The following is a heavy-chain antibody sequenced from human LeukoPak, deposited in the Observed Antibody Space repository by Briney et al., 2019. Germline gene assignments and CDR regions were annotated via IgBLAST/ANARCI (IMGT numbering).Heavy chain of an antibody. J-gene: IGHJ5*02. CDR3: ASAIPYYYGSGSYNFDP. V-gene: IGHV3-30*03. Sequence: GGSLRLSCAASGFAFSDYSMTWVRQAPGKGLEWVAVISYDGSNKYYAGSVKGRFTISRDNSKNTLYLQMNSLRAEDTAVYYCASAIPYYYGSGSYNFDPWGQGTLVTVSS. CDR1: GFAFSDYS. D-gene: IGHD3-10*01. CDR2: ISYDGSNK.